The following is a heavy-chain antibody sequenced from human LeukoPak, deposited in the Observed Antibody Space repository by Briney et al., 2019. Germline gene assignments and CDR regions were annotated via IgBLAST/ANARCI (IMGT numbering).Heavy chain of an antibody. CDR1: GFTFSSYT. J-gene: IGHJ4*02. CDR2: ISSSSSYI. CDR3: AKEAGYSGYDYPDY. D-gene: IGHD5-12*01. V-gene: IGHV3-21*04. Sequence: GGSLRLSCAASGFTFSSYTMNWVRQGPGKGLEWVSCISSSSSYIYYADSVKGRFTISRDNSKNTLYLQMNSLRAEDTAVYYCAKEAGYSGYDYPDYWGQGTLVTVSS.